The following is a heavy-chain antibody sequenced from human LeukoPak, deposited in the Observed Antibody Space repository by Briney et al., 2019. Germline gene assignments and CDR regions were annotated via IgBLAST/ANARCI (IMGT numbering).Heavy chain of an antibody. Sequence: SETLSLTCAVYGGSFSGYYWSWIRQPPGKGLEWIGEINHSGSTNYNPSLKSRVTISVDTSKNQFSLKVSAVTAADTAVYYCARPLNTGDVDAFDVWGQGTMVTVFS. CDR1: GGSFSGYY. CDR3: ARPLNTGDVDAFDV. J-gene: IGHJ3*01. CDR2: INHSGST. D-gene: IGHD2-8*02. V-gene: IGHV4-34*01.